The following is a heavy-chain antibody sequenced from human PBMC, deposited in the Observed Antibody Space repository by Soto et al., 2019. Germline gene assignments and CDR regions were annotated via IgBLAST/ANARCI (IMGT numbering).Heavy chain of an antibody. V-gene: IGHV4-4*07. CDR2: IYTSGTT. CDR1: GGSINGYY. CDR3: ARDSVGISSPGVY. Sequence: SETLSLTCTVSGGSINGYYWTWIRQPAGKGLEWIGRIYTSGTTSYNPSLKSRVTMSLDTSKNQFSLRLTSVTAAGTAVYYCARDSVGISSPGVYWGRGTLVTVSS. J-gene: IGHJ4*02. D-gene: IGHD1-26*01.